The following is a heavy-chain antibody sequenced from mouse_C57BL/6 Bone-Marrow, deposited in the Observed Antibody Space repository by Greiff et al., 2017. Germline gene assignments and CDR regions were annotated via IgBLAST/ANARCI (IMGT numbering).Heavy chain of an antibody. CDR2: INYDGSST. CDR1: GFTFSDYY. Sequence: EVQVVESEGGLVQPGSSMKLSCTASGFTFSDYYMAWVRQVPEKGLEWVANINYDGSSTYYLDSLKSRFIISRDNAKNILYLQMSSLKSEDTATYYCARGGNYGGYYFDYWGQGTTLTVSS. D-gene: IGHD2-1*01. V-gene: IGHV5-16*01. CDR3: ARGGNYGGYYFDY. J-gene: IGHJ2*01.